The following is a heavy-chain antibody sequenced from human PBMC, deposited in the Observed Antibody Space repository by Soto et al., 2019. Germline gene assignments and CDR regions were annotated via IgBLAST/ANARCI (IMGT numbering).Heavy chain of an antibody. Sequence: SETLSLTCTVSGDSISSGGYYWTWIRQHPGKGLEWIGYIYYTGSAYYNPSLKSRVTMSVDTSENQFSLTLSSVTAADTAVYYCARDQEVNYSDYGGSDYYYGMDVWGQGTPVTVSS. V-gene: IGHV4-31*03. J-gene: IGHJ6*02. CDR1: GDSISSGGYY. CDR3: ARDQEVNYSDYGGSDYYYGMDV. CDR2: IYYTGSA. D-gene: IGHD4-17*01.